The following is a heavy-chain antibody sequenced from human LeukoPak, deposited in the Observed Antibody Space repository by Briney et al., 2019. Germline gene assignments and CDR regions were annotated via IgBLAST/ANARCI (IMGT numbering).Heavy chain of an antibody. D-gene: IGHD3-9*01. Sequence: PSETLSLTCAVYGGSFSGYYWSWIRQPPGKGLEWIGEINHSGSTNYNPSLKSRVTISVDTSKNQFSLKLSSVTAADTAVYYCARPGRYYDILTGYYPEWYFDLWGRGTLVTVSS. J-gene: IGHJ2*01. CDR2: INHSGST. CDR3: ARPGRYYDILTGYYPEWYFDL. CDR1: GGSFSGYY. V-gene: IGHV4-34*01.